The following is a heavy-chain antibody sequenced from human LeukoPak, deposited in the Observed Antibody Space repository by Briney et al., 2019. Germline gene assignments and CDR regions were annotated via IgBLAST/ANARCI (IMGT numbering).Heavy chain of an antibody. V-gene: IGHV3-7*01. D-gene: IGHD3-22*01. Sequence: GGSLRLSCAASGFTFSSYSMSWVRQAPGKGLEWVANIKQDGSEKYYVDSVKGRFTISRDNAKNSLYLQMNSLRAEDTAVYYCARGISYSSGYYYYYYYCMDVWGKGTTVTVSS. CDR3: ARGISYSSGYYYYYYYCMDV. CDR2: IKQDGSEK. CDR1: GFTFSSYS. J-gene: IGHJ6*03.